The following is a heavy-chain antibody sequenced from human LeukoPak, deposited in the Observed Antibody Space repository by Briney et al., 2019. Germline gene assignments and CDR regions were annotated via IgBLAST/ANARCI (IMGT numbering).Heavy chain of an antibody. CDR2: IYYSGST. CDR1: GGSISSSSYY. V-gene: IGHV4-39*01. J-gene: IGHJ4*02. D-gene: IGHD2-2*02. Sequence: SETLSLTCTVSGGSISSSSYYWGWNRQPPGKGLEWIGSIYYSGSTYYNPSLKSRVTISVDTSKNQFSLKLSSVTAADTAVYYCARLLGYCSSTSCYTSPVDYWGQGTLVTVSS. CDR3: ARLLGYCSSTSCYTSPVDY.